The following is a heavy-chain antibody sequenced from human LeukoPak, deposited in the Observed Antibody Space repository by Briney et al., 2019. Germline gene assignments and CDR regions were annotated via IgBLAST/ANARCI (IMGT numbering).Heavy chain of an antibody. V-gene: IGHV3-23*01. CDR3: AKKSLGTFDY. D-gene: IGHD3-16*01. CDR2: VNSGGGT. CDR1: GFTFSTYA. J-gene: IGHJ4*02. Sequence: GGSLRLSCAASGFTFSTYAMSWVRQAPGKGLEWVSAVNSGGGTYYADSVKGRFTISRDNSKSTLYLQMNSLRAEDTAVYYCAKKSLGTFDYWGRGTLVTVSS.